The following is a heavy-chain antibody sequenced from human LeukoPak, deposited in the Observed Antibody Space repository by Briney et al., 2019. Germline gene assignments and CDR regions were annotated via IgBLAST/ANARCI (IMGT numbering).Heavy chain of an antibody. CDR1: GGTFSSYA. J-gene: IGHJ6*02. D-gene: IGHD2-21*02. CDR2: IIPILGIA. V-gene: IGHV1-69*04. Sequence: ASVKVSCKASGGTFSSYAISWVRQAPGQGLEWMGRIIPILGIANYAQKFQGRVTITADKSTSTAYMELSSLRSEDTAVYYCARSREGVVTTFRGKYYGMDVWGQGTTVTVSS. CDR3: ARSREGVVTTFRGKYYGMDV.